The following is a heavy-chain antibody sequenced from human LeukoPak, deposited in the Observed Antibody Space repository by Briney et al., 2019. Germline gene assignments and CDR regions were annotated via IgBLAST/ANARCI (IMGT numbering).Heavy chain of an antibody. Sequence: GGSLRLSCAASGCTFSDEYMSWIRQAPGKGLEWISYISNTGSSIVYADSVKGRFTISRDNAKNSLYLQMNSLLAEDAAAYYCARARGAGTGAHFDNWGQGTLVTVSS. V-gene: IGHV3-11*01. CDR2: ISNTGSSI. CDR1: GCTFSDEY. CDR3: ARARGAGTGAHFDN. J-gene: IGHJ4*02. D-gene: IGHD3-10*01.